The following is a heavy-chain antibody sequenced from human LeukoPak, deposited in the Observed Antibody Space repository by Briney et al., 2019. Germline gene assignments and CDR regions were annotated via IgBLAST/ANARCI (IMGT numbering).Heavy chain of an antibody. V-gene: IGHV1-2*06. D-gene: IGHD2-2*01. Sequence: ASVKVSCKASGYTFTDYYMHWVRQAPGQGLEWMGRINPNSGGTNYAQKFQGRVTMTRDTSISTAYMELSRLRSDDTAVYYCAREGEYQVPYFDYWGQGTLVTVSS. CDR2: INPNSGGT. CDR1: GYTFTDYY. CDR3: AREGEYQVPYFDY. J-gene: IGHJ4*02.